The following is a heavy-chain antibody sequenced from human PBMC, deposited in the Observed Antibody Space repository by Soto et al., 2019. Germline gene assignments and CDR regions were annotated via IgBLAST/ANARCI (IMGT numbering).Heavy chain of an antibody. D-gene: IGHD3-22*01. Sequence: QVQLVQSGAEVKKPGSSVKVSCKASGGTFSRYATNWVRQAPGQGLEWMGGIIPMFDATNYAEKFQGRVTITADESTSTAFMELSGLRSEDTAVYYCARAAIATYDNMGYYLDYWGQGTLVTVSS. J-gene: IGHJ4*02. CDR3: ARAAIATYDNMGYYLDY. CDR1: GGTFSRYA. CDR2: IIPMFDAT. V-gene: IGHV1-69*01.